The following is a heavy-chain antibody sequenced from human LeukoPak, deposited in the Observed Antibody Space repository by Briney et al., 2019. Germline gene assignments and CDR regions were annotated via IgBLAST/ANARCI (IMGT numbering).Heavy chain of an antibody. Sequence: SETLSLTCTVSGGSISSYYWSWIRQHPGKGLEWIGYIYYSGSTYYNPSLKSRVTISVDTSKNQFSLKLSSVTAADTAVYYCARDGYYDSSGYQFDYWGQGTLVTVSS. CDR3: ARDGYYDSSGYQFDY. D-gene: IGHD3-22*01. V-gene: IGHV4-59*12. J-gene: IGHJ4*02. CDR2: IYYSGST. CDR1: GGSISSYY.